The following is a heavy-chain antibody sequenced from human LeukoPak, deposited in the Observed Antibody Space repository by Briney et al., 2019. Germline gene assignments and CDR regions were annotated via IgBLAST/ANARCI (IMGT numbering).Heavy chain of an antibody. V-gene: IGHV4-39*01. Sequence: KSSETLSLTCTVSGGSISSSGYYWGWIRQPPGKGLEWIGSIYYSGSTYYNPSLKSRVTISVDTSKNQFSLKLSSVTAADTAVYYCARGPDWLLLKGFFDYWGQGTLVTVSS. D-gene: IGHD3-9*01. CDR2: IYYSGST. CDR3: ARGPDWLLLKGFFDY. J-gene: IGHJ4*02. CDR1: GGSISSSGYY.